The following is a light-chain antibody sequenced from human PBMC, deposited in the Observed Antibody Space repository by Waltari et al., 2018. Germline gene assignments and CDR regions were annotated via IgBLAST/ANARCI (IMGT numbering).Light chain of an antibody. Sequence: SYELTQPPSVSVSPGQTATITCSGDALPTKYAYWYQHEAGQAPGLVLYEDTKRPSGIPERFSGSSSGTTATLTISGAQVEDEADYYCYSKDSSGNHRVFGGGTKLTVL. CDR3: YSKDSSGNHRV. V-gene: IGLV3-10*01. CDR1: ALPTKY. CDR2: EDT. J-gene: IGLJ2*01.